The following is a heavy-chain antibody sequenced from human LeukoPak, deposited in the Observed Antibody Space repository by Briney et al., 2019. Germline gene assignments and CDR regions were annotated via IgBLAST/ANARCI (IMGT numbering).Heavy chain of an antibody. Sequence: GASVKVSCKASGYTFTGYYIHWVRQAPGQGLEWMGRINPNSGGTNYAQKFQGRVTMTRDTSISTAYMELSRLRSDDTAAYYCAPRGVDHASGFDYWGQGTLVTVSS. D-gene: IGHD3-10*01. V-gene: IGHV1-2*06. CDR3: APRGVDHASGFDY. J-gene: IGHJ4*02. CDR1: GYTFTGYY. CDR2: INPNSGGT.